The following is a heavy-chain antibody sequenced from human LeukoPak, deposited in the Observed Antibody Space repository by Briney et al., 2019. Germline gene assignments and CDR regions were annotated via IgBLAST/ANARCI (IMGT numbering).Heavy chain of an antibody. CDR1: GFTFSSYW. D-gene: IGHD3-10*01. V-gene: IGHV3-7*03. Sequence: GSLRLSCAASGFTFSSYWMSWVRQAPGKGLEWVANIKQDGSEKYYVDSVKGRFTISRDNAKNSLYLQMNSLRAEDTAVYYCARRMSGSGSYMRRGFDYWGQGTLVTVSS. J-gene: IGHJ4*02. CDR2: IKQDGSEK. CDR3: ARRMSGSGSYMRRGFDY.